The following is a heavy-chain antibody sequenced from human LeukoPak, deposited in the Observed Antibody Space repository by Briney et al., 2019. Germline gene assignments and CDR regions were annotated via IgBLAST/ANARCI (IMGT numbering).Heavy chain of an antibody. J-gene: IGHJ6*03. D-gene: IGHD2-2*01. CDR3: ARVVVAYYYYYMDV. Sequence: SETLSLTCTVSGGSISSGSYYWSWIRQPPGKGLEWIGYIYYSGSTNYNPSLKSRVTISVDTSKNQFSLKLSSVTAADTAVYYCARVVVAYYYYYMDVWGKGTTVTVSS. V-gene: IGHV4-61*01. CDR2: IYYSGST. CDR1: GGSISSGSYY.